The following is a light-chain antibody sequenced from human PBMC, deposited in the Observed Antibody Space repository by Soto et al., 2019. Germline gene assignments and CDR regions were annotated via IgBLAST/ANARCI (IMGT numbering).Light chain of an antibody. CDR3: SAFTGTSYV. Sequence: QSVLTQPASVSGSPGQSIIISCTGTSSDVGGNKYVSWYQQYPGKAPKLMICDVSNRPSGVSNRFSGSKSGNTASLTISGLQAEDEADYYCSAFTGTSYVFGTGTKVTVL. CDR1: SSDVGGNKY. CDR2: DVS. V-gene: IGLV2-14*03. J-gene: IGLJ1*01.